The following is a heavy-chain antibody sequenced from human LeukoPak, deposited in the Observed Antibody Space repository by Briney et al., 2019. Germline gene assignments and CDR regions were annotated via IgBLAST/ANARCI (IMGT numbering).Heavy chain of an antibody. D-gene: IGHD3-9*01. V-gene: IGHV3-23*01. CDR1: GFIFRNYA. J-gene: IGHJ4*02. Sequence: GGSLRLSCAAPGFIFRNYAMSWVRQAPGKGLEWVSAKTGSGDTTHYADSVKGRFTISRDNSKKTLYVEMNTLRAEDTAVYYCAKWGDYDILTGYYVSDFWGQEAQVTVSS. CDR2: KTGSGDTT. CDR3: AKWGDYDILTGYYVSDF.